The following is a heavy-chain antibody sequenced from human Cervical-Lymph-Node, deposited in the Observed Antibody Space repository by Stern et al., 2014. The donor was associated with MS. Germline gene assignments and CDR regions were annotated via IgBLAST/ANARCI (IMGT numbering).Heavy chain of an antibody. V-gene: IGHV4-61*02. CDR3: ARDKEDTNMAFRYFDN. D-gene: IGHD5-18*01. Sequence: VQLLESGPGLVKPSQTLSLTCTVSGGSVGSGSYDWSWIRQPAGKGLEWIGRIYTTGSTYYNPSPKSRVSISIDTSKNPFFLNLTSVTAADTAVYYCARDKEDTNMAFRYFDNWGQGTLVTVSS. J-gene: IGHJ4*02. CDR1: GGSVGSGSYD. CDR2: IYTTGST.